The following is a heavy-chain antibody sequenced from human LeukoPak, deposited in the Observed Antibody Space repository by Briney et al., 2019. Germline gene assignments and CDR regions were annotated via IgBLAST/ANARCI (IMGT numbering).Heavy chain of an antibody. CDR3: ARHFTYYYDSSGYPRDIFDI. D-gene: IGHD3-22*01. J-gene: IGHJ3*02. CDR1: GGSMSGYY. V-gene: IGHV4-59*08. Sequence: SETLSLTCSVSGGSMSGYYWSWIRQSPEKGLVWIGYIYYSGSTNYNPSFKSRVTISADMSKNQFSLKLSSVTAADTALYYCARHFTYYYDSSGYPRDIFDIWGQGTMVTVPS. CDR2: IYYSGST.